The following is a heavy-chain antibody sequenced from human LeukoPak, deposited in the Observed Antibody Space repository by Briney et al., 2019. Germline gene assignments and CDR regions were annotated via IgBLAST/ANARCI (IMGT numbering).Heavy chain of an antibody. CDR2: IRYDGSNK. V-gene: IGHV3-30*02. CDR1: GFTFSSYG. D-gene: IGHD1-14*01. CDR3: ARYTLSGAVFDY. Sequence: GGSLRLSCAASGFTFSSYGMHWVRQAPGKGLEWVAFIRYDGSNKYYADSVKGRFTISRDNSKNTLYLQMNSLRAEDTAVYYCARYTLSGAVFDYWGQGTLVTVSS. J-gene: IGHJ4*02.